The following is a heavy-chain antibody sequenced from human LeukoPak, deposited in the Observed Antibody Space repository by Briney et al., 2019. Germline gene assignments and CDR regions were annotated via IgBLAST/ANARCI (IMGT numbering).Heavy chain of an antibody. V-gene: IGHV1-8*01. Sequence: ASVKVSCKASGYTFTSYDINWVRQATGQGLEWMGWMNPNSGNTGYAQKFQGRVTMTRDTSISTAYMELSRLRSDDTAVYYCARDPPSDYGSGSFDYWGQGTLVTVSS. CDR1: GYTFTSYD. CDR2: MNPNSGNT. CDR3: ARDPPSDYGSGSFDY. J-gene: IGHJ4*02. D-gene: IGHD3-10*01.